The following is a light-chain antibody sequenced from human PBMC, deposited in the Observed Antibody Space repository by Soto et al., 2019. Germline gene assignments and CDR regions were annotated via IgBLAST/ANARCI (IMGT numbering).Light chain of an antibody. V-gene: IGKV2-30*02. J-gene: IGKJ2*01. Sequence: DVVLTQSPLSLPVTFGHPASISCRSSQSLVHSDGMFYLKWVKQRPGQYPRRLNYKVSNRDYGVQDRFSGSGSGPDFTLEISRVESEDVGVYYCMKGSHWPYTFGQGTKLEIK. CDR1: QSLVHSDGMFY. CDR3: MKGSHWPYT. CDR2: KVS.